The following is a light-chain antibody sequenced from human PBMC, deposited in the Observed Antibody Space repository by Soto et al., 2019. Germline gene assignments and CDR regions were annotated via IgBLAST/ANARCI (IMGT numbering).Light chain of an antibody. CDR2: ATS. CDR3: QKYNSAPLN. Sequence: DVQMTQSPSSLSASVGDRVTITCRASQGIAPYLAWFQQKPGKVPRLLIYATSTLQSGVPSRFSGSGSGTDFTLTISSLQPEAGANYYCQKYNSAPLNFGGGNKVEIK. CDR1: QGIAPY. V-gene: IGKV1-27*01. J-gene: IGKJ4*01.